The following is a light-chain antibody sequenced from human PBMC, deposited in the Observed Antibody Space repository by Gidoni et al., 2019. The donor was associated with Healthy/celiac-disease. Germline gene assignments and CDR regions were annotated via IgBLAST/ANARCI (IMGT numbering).Light chain of an antibody. CDR2: AAS. J-gene: IGKJ4*01. Sequence: IRMAQSPSSFSASTGDRVTINCRSSQGISSYLAWYQQKPGKAPKLLNYAASTLQSGVPSRFSGSGSGTDFTLTISCLQSEDFATYYCQQYYSYPLTFXGXTKVEIK. CDR3: QQYYSYPLT. CDR1: QGISSY. V-gene: IGKV1-8*01.